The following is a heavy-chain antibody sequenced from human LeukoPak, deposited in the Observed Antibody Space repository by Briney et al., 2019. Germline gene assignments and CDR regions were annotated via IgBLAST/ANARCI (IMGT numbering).Heavy chain of an antibody. J-gene: IGHJ4*02. V-gene: IGHV3-30*02. CDR2: IRYDGSNK. Sequence: GGSPRLSCAASGFTFSSYGMHWVRQAPGKGLEWVAFIRYDGSNKYYADSVKGRFTISRDNSKNTLYLQMNSLRAEDTAVYYCAKDRNSYGSGSYLDYWGQGTLVTVSS. CDR3: AKDRNSYGSGSYLDY. CDR1: GFTFSSYG. D-gene: IGHD3-10*01.